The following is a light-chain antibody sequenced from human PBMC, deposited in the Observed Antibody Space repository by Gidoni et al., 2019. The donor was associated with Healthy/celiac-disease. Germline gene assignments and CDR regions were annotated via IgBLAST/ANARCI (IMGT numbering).Light chain of an antibody. V-gene: IGKV3-20*01. CDR1: QSVSSSY. CDR2: GAS. Sequence: EIVLTQSPGPLSLSPGERATLSCRASQSVSSSYLAWYQQKPGQAPRLLIYGASSRATCIPDRFSGSGSGTDFTLTISRLEPEDFAVYYCQQYGSSPLTFGGGTKVEI. CDR3: QQYGSSPLT. J-gene: IGKJ4*01.